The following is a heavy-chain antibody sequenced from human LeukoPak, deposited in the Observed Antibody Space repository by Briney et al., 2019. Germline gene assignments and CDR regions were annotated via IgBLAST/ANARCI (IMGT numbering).Heavy chain of an antibody. J-gene: IGHJ6*02. CDR1: GDSVSSNSAA. CDR2: TYYRSKWYN. D-gene: IGHD3-10*01. CDR3: ARDRESITMVRGVISYYYLMDF. Sequence: SRTLSLTCAISGDSVSSNSAAWNWIRQSPSRGLEWLGRTYYRSKWYNDYAVSVKSRITINPDTSKNQFSLQLNSVTPEDTAVYYCARDRESITMVRGVISYYYLMDFWGQGTTVTVSS. V-gene: IGHV6-1*01.